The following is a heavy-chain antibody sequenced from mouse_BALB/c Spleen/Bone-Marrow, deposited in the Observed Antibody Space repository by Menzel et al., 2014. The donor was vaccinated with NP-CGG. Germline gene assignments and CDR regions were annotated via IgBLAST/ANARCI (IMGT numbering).Heavy chain of an antibody. Sequence: EVQLVESGAELVKPGASVKLSCTASGFNIKDTYMHWVKQRPEQGLEWIGRIDPANGNTKYDPKFQGKATITTDTSSNTAYLQVSSLTSEDTAVYYCASATTATYYAMDYWGQGTSVTVSS. CDR3: ASATTATYYAMDY. J-gene: IGHJ4*01. CDR2: IDPANGNT. CDR1: GFNIKDTY. D-gene: IGHD1-2*01. V-gene: IGHV14-3*02.